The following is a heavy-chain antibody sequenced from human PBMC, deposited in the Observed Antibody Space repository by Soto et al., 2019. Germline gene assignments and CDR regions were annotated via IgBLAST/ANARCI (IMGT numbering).Heavy chain of an antibody. CDR2: MNPNSGNT. CDR1: GYTFTSYD. D-gene: IGHD2-15*01. V-gene: IGHV1-8*01. CDR3: ARGVHCSGGSCYPYNWFDP. J-gene: IGHJ5*02. Sequence: ASVKVSCKASGYTFTSYDINWVRQATGQGLEWMGWMNPNSGNTGYAQKFQGRVTMTRNTSISTAYMELSSLRSEDTAVYYCARGVHCSGGSCYPYNWFDPWAREPWSPSPQ.